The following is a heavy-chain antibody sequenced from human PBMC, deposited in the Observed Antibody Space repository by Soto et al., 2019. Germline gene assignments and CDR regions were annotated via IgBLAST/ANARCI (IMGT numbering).Heavy chain of an antibody. Sequence: PSETLSLTCTVSGGSISSSSYYWGWIRQPPGKGLEWIGSIYYSGSTYYNPSLKSRVTISVDTSKNQFSLKLSSVTAADTAVYYCASAPRLAYFDYWGQGTLVTVSS. J-gene: IGHJ4*02. CDR3: ASAPRLAYFDY. V-gene: IGHV4-39*01. CDR2: IYYSGST. CDR1: GGSISSSSYY.